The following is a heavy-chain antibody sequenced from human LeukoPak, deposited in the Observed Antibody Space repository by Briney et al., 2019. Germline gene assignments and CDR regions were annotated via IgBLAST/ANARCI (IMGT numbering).Heavy chain of an antibody. CDR2: ISSSSSYI. CDR1: GFTFSSYS. J-gene: IGHJ3*02. CDR3: ARAEGISGYCSGGSCYSGLPHAFDI. V-gene: IGHV3-21*01. Sequence: GGSLRLSCAASGFTFSSYSMNWVRQAPGKGLEWVSSISSSSSYIYYADSVKGRFTISRDNAKNSLYLQMNSLRAEDTAVYYCARAEGISGYCSGGSCYSGLPHAFDIWGQGTMVTVSS. D-gene: IGHD2-15*01.